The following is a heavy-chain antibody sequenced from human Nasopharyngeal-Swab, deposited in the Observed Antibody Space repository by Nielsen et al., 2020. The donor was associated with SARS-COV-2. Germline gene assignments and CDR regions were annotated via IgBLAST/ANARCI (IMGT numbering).Heavy chain of an antibody. V-gene: IGHV1-46*01. J-gene: IGHJ1*01. CDR3: ARDGGGSYYDSEYFQH. CDR2: INPSGGST. Sequence: WVRQAPGQGLEWMGIINPSGGSTSYAQKFQGRVTMTRDTSTSPVYMELSSLRSEDTAVYYCARDGGGSYYDSEYFQHWGQGTLVTVSS. D-gene: IGHD1-26*01.